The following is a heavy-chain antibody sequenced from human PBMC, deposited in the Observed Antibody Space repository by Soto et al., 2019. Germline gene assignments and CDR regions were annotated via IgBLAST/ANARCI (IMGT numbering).Heavy chain of an antibody. Sequence: SEMLCLSCTLSGGSISSYYWSWIRQPPGKGLEWSGEIYQSGSPNYNPSLKSRVTISVDKSKNQLSLKLSSVTAADTAVYDCASLTVTSYGMDVWGQRTTVTVSS. CDR3: ASLTVTSYGMDV. CDR2: IYQSGSP. V-gene: IGHV4-34*01. D-gene: IGHD4-17*01. J-gene: IGHJ6*02. CDR1: GGSISSYY.